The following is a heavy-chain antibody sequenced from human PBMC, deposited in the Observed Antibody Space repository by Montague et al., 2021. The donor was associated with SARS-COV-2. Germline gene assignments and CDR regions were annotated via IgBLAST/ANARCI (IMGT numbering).Heavy chain of an antibody. Sequence: SETLSLTCTVSGGSITDYSWTWIRQPPGKALEWIGYVFKSGGTSYNPSLKSRVTMSVDTSKSHSSLRLTSVTAADTAVYYCARRASSFDNWFDLWGQGALVTVSS. V-gene: IGHV4-59*08. CDR3: ARRASSFDNWFDL. D-gene: IGHD3-10*01. J-gene: IGHJ5*02. CDR2: VFKSGGT. CDR1: GGSITDYS.